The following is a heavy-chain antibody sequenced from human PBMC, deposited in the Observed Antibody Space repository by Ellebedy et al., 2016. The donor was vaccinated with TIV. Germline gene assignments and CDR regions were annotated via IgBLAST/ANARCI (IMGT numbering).Heavy chain of an antibody. CDR3: AKVWWELSYYFDY. Sequence: GGSLRLXCAASGFTFSSYSMNWVRQAPGKGLEWVSSISSSSSYIYYADSVKGRFTISRDNSKNTLYLQMNSLRAEDTAVYYCAKVWWELSYYFDYWGQGTLVTVSS. J-gene: IGHJ4*02. CDR2: ISSSSSYI. V-gene: IGHV3-21*04. D-gene: IGHD1-26*01. CDR1: GFTFSSYS.